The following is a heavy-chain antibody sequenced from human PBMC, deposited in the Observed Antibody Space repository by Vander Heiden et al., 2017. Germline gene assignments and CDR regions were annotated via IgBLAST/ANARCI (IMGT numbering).Heavy chain of an antibody. Sequence: QLQLQESGPGLVKPSEALSLTCPVSGCSISRSSYYWGWIRQPPGKGLEWIGSIYDSGSTYYNPSLKSRVTISVDTSKNQFSLKLSSVTAADTAVDYCARHPLGVLLSTKRGNAFDIWGQGTMVTVSS. V-gene: IGHV4-39*01. CDR1: GCSISRSSYY. D-gene: IGHD3-10*01. CDR3: ARHPLGVLLSTKRGNAFDI. J-gene: IGHJ3*02. CDR2: IYDSGST.